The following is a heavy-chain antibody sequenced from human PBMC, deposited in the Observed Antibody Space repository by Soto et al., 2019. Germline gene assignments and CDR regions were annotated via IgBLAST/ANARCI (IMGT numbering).Heavy chain of an antibody. Sequence: GGSLRLSCAASGFTFDDYAMHWVRQAPGKGLEWVSLISWDGGSTYYADSVKGRFTISRDNSKNSLYLQMNSLRAEDTALYYCAKDIIGCSGGSCYSADYYYYGMDVWGQGTTVTVSS. V-gene: IGHV3-43D*04. CDR1: GFTFDDYA. CDR3: AKDIIGCSGGSCYSADYYYYGMDV. CDR2: ISWDGGST. D-gene: IGHD2-15*01. J-gene: IGHJ6*02.